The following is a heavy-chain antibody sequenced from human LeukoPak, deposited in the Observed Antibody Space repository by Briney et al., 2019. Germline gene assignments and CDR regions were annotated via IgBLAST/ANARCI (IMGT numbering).Heavy chain of an antibody. V-gene: IGHV4-30-2*01. Sequence: PSQTLSLTCAVSGGSISSGGYSWSWIRQPPGKGLEWIGYIYHSGSTYYNPSLKSRVTISVDRSKNQFSLKLSSVTAADTAVYYCARGWSRAHHYYGSGSYYKRGLNWFDPWGQGTLVTVSS. D-gene: IGHD3-10*01. CDR2: IYHSGST. J-gene: IGHJ5*02. CDR3: ARGWSRAHHYYGSGSYYKRGLNWFDP. CDR1: GGSISSGGYS.